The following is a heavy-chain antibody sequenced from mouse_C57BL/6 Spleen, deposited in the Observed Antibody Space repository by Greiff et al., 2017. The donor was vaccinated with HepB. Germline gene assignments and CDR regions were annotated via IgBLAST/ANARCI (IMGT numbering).Heavy chain of an antibody. CDR1: GFTFSDYG. Sequence: EVNVVESGGGLVKPGGSLKLSCAASGFTFSDYGMHWVRQAPEKGLEWVAYISSGSSTIYYADTVKGRFPISRDNAKNTLFLQMTSLRSEDTAMYYGARRYYYGSDYAMDYWGQGTSVTFSS. V-gene: IGHV5-17*01. CDR2: ISSGSSTI. CDR3: ARRYYYGSDYAMDY. D-gene: IGHD1-1*01. J-gene: IGHJ4*01.